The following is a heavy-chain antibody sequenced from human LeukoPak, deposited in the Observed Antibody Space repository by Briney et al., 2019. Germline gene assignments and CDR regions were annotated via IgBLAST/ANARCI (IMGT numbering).Heavy chain of an antibody. V-gene: IGHV3-7*01. J-gene: IGHJ4*02. CDR3: ARGRWLGD. CDR2: IQQDGSEK. D-gene: IGHD5-18*01. Sequence: GGSLRLSCAASGFTFNDYWMTWVRQAPGKGLEWVASIQQDGSEKHYVESVRGRCTISRDNAKNSLHLQMNSLRVEDTAVYYCARGRWLGDWGQGAQVTVSS. CDR1: GFTFNDYW.